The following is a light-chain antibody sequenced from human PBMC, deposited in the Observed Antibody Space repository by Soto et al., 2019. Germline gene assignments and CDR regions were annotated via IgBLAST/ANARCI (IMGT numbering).Light chain of an antibody. J-gene: IGKJ4*01. Sequence: EIVLTQSPGTLSLSPGQRATLSCRTSQRLSASDIAWYQQKPGQAPRFLIYGVSTRVAGIPDRFTGSGSGTDFTLTINRLEPEDFALYYCQQYTSSPPQLTFGGGTKVDIK. CDR2: GVS. CDR3: QQYTSSPPQLT. V-gene: IGKV3-20*01. CDR1: QRLSASD.